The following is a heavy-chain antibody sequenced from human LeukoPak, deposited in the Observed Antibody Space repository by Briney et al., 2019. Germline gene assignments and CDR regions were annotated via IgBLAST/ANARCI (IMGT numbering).Heavy chain of an antibody. CDR2: INHSGST. D-gene: IGHD3-9*01. CDR3: ARRELRYFDWLLLLGAFDI. Sequence: SETLSLTCAVYGGSFSGYCWSWIRQPPGKGLEWIGEINHSGSTNYNPSLKSRVTISVDTSKNQFSLKLSSVTAADTAVYYCARRELRYFDWLLLLGAFDIWGQGTMVTVSS. J-gene: IGHJ3*02. CDR1: GGSFSGYC. V-gene: IGHV4-34*01.